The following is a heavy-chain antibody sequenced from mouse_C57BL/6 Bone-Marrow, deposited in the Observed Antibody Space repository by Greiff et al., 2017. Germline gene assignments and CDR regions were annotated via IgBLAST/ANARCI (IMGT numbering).Heavy chain of an antibody. D-gene: IGHD2-1*01. CDR2: IYPRSGNT. J-gene: IGHJ4*01. V-gene: IGHV1-81*01. CDR3: ARRDIYYDYAMDY. CDR1: GYTFTSYG. Sequence: VQLQESGAELARPGASVKLSCKASGYTFTSYGISWVKQRTGQGLEWIGEIYPRSGNTYYNEKFKGKATLTADKSSSTAYMELRSLTSEDSAVYFCARRDIYYDYAMDYWGQGTSVTVSS.